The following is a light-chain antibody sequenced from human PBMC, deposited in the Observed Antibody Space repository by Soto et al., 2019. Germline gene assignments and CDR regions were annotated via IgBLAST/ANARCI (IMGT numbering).Light chain of an antibody. Sequence: EIGLTQSPGTLSLSPGERATLSCRASQSVSSSYLAWYQQKPGQAPRLLIYGASRRATGIPDRFSGSGSGKELTPTISRLEPDDFAVYCSQHYGSSPPWFTFGPGTKVHIK. CDR3: QHYGSSPPWFT. J-gene: IGKJ3*01. CDR2: GAS. CDR1: QSVSSSY. V-gene: IGKV3-20*01.